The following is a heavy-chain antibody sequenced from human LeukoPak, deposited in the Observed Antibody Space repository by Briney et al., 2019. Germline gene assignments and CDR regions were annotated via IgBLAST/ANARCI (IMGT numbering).Heavy chain of an antibody. CDR2: IKQDGSAI. J-gene: IGHJ4*02. CDR1: GFTFSNSW. CDR3: ARPLSMNYGGNSGFDY. D-gene: IGHD4-23*01. V-gene: IGHV3-7*01. Sequence: GGSLGLSCAASGFTFSNSWMSWVRQAPGKGLEWVANIKQDGSAIYYVDSVKGRFTISRDNAKNSLYLQMNSLRAEDTAVYYCARPLSMNYGGNSGFDYWGQGTLVTVSS.